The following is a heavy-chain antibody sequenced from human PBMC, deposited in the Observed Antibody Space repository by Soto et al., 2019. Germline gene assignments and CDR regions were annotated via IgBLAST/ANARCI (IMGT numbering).Heavy chain of an antibody. J-gene: IGHJ4*02. Sequence: GGSLRLSCAASGFTFSDYYMSWIRQAPGKGLEWVSYISSSGSTIYYADSVKGRFTISRDNAKNSLYLQMNSLRAEDTAVYYCATESLKSIAARTFDYWGQGTLVTVSS. CDR3: ATESLKSIAARTFDY. D-gene: IGHD6-6*01. CDR2: ISSSGSTI. CDR1: GFTFSDYY. V-gene: IGHV3-11*01.